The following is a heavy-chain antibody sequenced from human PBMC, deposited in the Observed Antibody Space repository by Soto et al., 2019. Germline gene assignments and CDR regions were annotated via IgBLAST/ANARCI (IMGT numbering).Heavy chain of an antibody. Sequence: VGSLRLSCAASGFTFEDYTMHWVRQDPGKGLEWVSLISWDGGSTYYADSVKGRFTISRDNSKNSLYLQMNSLRTEDTALYYCAKDRARDCSGGSCYSFYYYYGMDVRGQGTTVTVSS. J-gene: IGHJ6*02. CDR3: AKDRARDCSGGSCYSFYYYYGMDV. CDR2: ISWDGGST. D-gene: IGHD2-15*01. CDR1: GFTFEDYT. V-gene: IGHV3-43*01.